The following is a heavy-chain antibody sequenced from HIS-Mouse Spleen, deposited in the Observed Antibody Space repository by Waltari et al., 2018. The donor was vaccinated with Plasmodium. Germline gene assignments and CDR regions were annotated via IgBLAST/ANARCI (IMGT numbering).Heavy chain of an antibody. D-gene: IGHD3-3*01. CDR1: GGSFSGYS. V-gene: IGHV4-34*01. CDR3: ARVTSSGVYWYFDL. Sequence: QVQLQQWGAGLLKPSETLSLTSAGYGGSFSGYSWSGIRQPPGKGLGWIGEINHRGSTNYNPSLKSRVTISVDTSKNQFSLKLSSVTAADTAVYYCARVTSSGVYWYFDLWGRGTLVTVSS. CDR2: INHRGST. J-gene: IGHJ2*01.